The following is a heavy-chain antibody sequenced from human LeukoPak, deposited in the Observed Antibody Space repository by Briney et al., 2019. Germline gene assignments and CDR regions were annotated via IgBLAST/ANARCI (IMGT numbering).Heavy chain of an antibody. Sequence: PSDTLSLTCTVSGGSISSYYWSWIRQPPGKGLKWIGYIYYSGSTNYNPSLKSRVTISVDTSKNQFSLKLSSVTAADTAVYYCARGSYDIYAFDIWGQGTMVTVSS. V-gene: IGHV4-59*07. CDR1: GGSISSYY. D-gene: IGHD3/OR15-3a*01. CDR2: IYYSGST. J-gene: IGHJ3*02. CDR3: ARGSYDIYAFDI.